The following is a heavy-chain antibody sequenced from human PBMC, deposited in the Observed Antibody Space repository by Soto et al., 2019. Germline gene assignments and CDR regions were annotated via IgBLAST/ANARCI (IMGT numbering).Heavy chain of an antibody. V-gene: IGHV4-34*01. Sequence: QVQLQQWGAGLLKPSETLSLTCAVYGGSFSGYYWSWIRQPPGKGLEWIGEINHSGSTNYNPSLKSRVTISVVTSKNQFSLKLSSVTAADTAVYYCARVPGRIAARYWFDPWGQGTLVTVSS. D-gene: IGHD6-6*01. CDR3: ARVPGRIAARYWFDP. CDR1: GGSFSGYY. CDR2: INHSGST. J-gene: IGHJ5*02.